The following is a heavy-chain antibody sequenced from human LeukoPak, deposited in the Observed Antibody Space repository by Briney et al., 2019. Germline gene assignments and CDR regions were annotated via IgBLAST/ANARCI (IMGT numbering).Heavy chain of an antibody. J-gene: IGHJ4*02. Sequence: SETLSLTCNVSGGSISGYYGSWIRQPAGKGLQWIGRIYSSGSTNYNPSLKSRVTMSVDTSKNQFSLRLSSVTAADTAVYYCARDLGFWSGPDYWGQGTLVTVSS. V-gene: IGHV4-4*07. CDR2: IYSSGST. CDR3: ARDLGFWSGPDY. CDR1: GGSISGYY. D-gene: IGHD3-3*01.